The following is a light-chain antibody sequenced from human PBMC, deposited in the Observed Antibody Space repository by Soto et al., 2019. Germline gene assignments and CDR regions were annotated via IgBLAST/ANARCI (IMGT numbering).Light chain of an antibody. CDR2: AAS. V-gene: IGKV1-39*01. CDR3: QQTFSTPQT. J-gene: IGKJ2*01. CDR1: QSISSY. Sequence: DIQMTQSPSSLSASVGDRVTITCRARQSISSYLNWYQQKPGKAPKVLIYAASNLQSGVPSRFSGSGSGTDFTLTISSLQPEDFATYYCQQTFSTPQTFGQGTKLEIK.